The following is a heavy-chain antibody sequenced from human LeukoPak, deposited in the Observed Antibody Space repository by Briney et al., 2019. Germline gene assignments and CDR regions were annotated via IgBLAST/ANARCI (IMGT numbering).Heavy chain of an antibody. Sequence: PSETLSLTCTVSGGSISSYYWSWIRQPPGKGLEWIGYIYYSGSTNYNPSLKSRVTISVDTSKNQFSLKLSSVTAADTAVYYCARDPGVETATYRFDYWGQGTLVTVSS. D-gene: IGHD5-24*01. CDR3: ARDPGVETATYRFDY. J-gene: IGHJ4*02. CDR2: IYYSGST. V-gene: IGHV4-59*01. CDR1: GGSISSYY.